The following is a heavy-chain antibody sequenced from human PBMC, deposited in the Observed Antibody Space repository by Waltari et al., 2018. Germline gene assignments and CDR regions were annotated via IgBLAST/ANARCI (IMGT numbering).Heavy chain of an antibody. D-gene: IGHD5-18*01. CDR2: NNPNSGGT. CDR3: ARAPAGEYSYVDY. Sequence: QVQLVQSGAEVKKPGASVKVSCKASGYTFTGYYMHWVRQAPGQGLEWMGRNNPNSGGTNYAQKCQGRVTMTRDTSISTAYMELSRLRSDDTAVYYCARAPAGEYSYVDYWGQGTLVTVSS. J-gene: IGHJ4*02. V-gene: IGHV1-2*02. CDR1: GYTFTGYY.